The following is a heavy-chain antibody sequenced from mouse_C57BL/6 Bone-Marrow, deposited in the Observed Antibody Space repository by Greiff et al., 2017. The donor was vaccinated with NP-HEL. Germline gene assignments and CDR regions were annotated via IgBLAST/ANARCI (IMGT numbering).Heavy chain of an antibody. CDR2: ISSGGDYS. Sequence: EVKLVESGEGLVKPGGSLKLSCAASGFTFSSYAMSWVRQTPEKRLEWVAYISSGGDYSYYADTVKGRFTISRDNARNTLYLQMSSLKSEDTAMYYCTRDRYYYGSSHYFDYWGQGTTLTVSS. CDR3: TRDRYYYGSSHYFDY. V-gene: IGHV5-9-1*02. J-gene: IGHJ2*01. CDR1: GFTFSSYA. D-gene: IGHD1-1*01.